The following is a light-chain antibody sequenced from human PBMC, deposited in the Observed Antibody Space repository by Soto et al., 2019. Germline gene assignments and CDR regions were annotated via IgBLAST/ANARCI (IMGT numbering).Light chain of an antibody. Sequence: DIPMTQSPSTLSASVGDRVTITCRASQTISSWLAWYQQKPGTAPKILIYDASSLQSGVPSRFSGSGSGTDFTLTISSLQPEDFATYYCQQSYSTPNTFGQGTRLDIK. CDR3: QQSYSTPNT. CDR2: DAS. J-gene: IGKJ5*01. CDR1: QTISSW. V-gene: IGKV1-39*01.